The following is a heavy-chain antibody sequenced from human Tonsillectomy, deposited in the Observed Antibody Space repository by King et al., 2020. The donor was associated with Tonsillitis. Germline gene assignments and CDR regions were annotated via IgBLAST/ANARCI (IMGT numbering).Heavy chain of an antibody. CDR2: IWYDGSNK. D-gene: IGHD1-1*01. J-gene: IGHJ3*02. Sequence: QLVQSGGGVVQPGMSLRLSCAASGFTFSSYGMHWVRQAPGKGLEWVAVIWYDGSNKYYADSVKGRFTISRDNSKNTLYLQMNSLRAEDTAVYYCASPGGTFDIWGQGTMVTVSS. CDR3: ASPGGTFDI. V-gene: IGHV3-33*01. CDR1: GFTFSSYG.